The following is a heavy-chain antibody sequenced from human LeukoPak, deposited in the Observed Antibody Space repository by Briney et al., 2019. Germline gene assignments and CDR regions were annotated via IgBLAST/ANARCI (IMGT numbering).Heavy chain of an antibody. CDR2: MNPNSGNT. V-gene: IGHV1-8*01. Sequence: ASVKVSCKASGYTFTSYDINWVRQATGQGLEWMGWMNPNSGNTGYARKFQGRVTMTRNTSISTAYLDLSSLRSEDTAVYYCATALVTATFYDNSWGSYRPTSLDYWGQGTPVTVSS. CDR1: GYTFTSYD. D-gene: IGHD3-16*02. J-gene: IGHJ4*02. CDR3: ATALVTATFYDNSWGSYRPTSLDY.